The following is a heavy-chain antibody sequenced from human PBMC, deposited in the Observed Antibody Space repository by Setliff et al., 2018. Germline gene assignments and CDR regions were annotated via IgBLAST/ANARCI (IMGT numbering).Heavy chain of an antibody. Sequence: SETLSLTCAVSGGSISSSNWWSWVRQPPGKGLEWIGYIYYSGSTNYNPSLKSRVTISVDTSKNQFSLRLNSATAADTAVYYCARLRGAFDYWGQGTLVTVSS. D-gene: IGHD3-16*01. CDR1: GGSISSSNW. CDR2: IYYSGST. V-gene: IGHV4-4*02. J-gene: IGHJ4*02. CDR3: ARLRGAFDY.